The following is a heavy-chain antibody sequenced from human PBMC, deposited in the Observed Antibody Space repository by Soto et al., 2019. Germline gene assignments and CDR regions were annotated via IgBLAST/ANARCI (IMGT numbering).Heavy chain of an antibody. V-gene: IGHV4-30-2*01. D-gene: IGHD3-9*01. CDR3: AREYSVLRYFDWLFGY. CDR2: IYHSGST. Sequence: SETLSLTCAVSGGSISSGGYSWSWIRQPPGKGLEWIGYIYHSGSTYYNPSLKSRVTISVDRSKNQFSLKLSSVTAADTAVYYCAREYSVLRYFDWLFGYWGQGTLVTVSS. CDR1: GGSISSGGYS. J-gene: IGHJ4*02.